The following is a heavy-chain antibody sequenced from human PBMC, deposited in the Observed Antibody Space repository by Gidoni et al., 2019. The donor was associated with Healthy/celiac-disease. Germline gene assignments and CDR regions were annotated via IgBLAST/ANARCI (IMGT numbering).Heavy chain of an antibody. V-gene: IGHV1-2*02. J-gene: IGHJ6*04. D-gene: IGHD6-6*01. CDR1: GYTFTVYY. CDR3: AREYSSSPYYYYGMDV. Sequence: QVQLVQSGAEVRKAGASLKVSCNAPGYTFTVYYMHWVRQAPGQGLEWMGWINPNSGGKNYAQKFQGRVTMTRDTSISTAYMELSRLRSDDTAVYYCAREYSSSPYYYYGMDVWGKGTTVTVSS. CDR2: INPNSGGK.